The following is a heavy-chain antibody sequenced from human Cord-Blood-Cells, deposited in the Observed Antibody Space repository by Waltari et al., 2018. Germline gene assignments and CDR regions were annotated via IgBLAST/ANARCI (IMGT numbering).Heavy chain of an antibody. V-gene: IGHV4-34*01. CDR3: ARVQPNSSSWYGDAFDI. D-gene: IGHD6-13*01. Sequence: QVQLQQWGAGLLKPSETLSLTCAVSGGSFSGYYWSWIRHPPGKGLEWIGEINHSGSTNYNPSLKSRVTISVDTSKNQFSLKLSSVTAADTAVYYCARVQPNSSSWYGDAFDIWGQGTMVTVSS. CDR1: GGSFSGYY. J-gene: IGHJ3*02. CDR2: INHSGST.